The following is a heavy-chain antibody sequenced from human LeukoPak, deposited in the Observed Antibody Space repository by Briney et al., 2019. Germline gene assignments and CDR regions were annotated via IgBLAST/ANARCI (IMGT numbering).Heavy chain of an antibody. J-gene: IGHJ6*04. CDR2: IISSSNTI. V-gene: IGHV3-48*01. D-gene: IGHD3-10*01. CDR3: ARAVGHGSGSPRMDV. CDR1: GFTFSTHS. Sequence: PGGSLRLSCAVSGFTFSTHSMNWVRQAPGKGLEWVSYIISSSNTIYYADSVKGRFTISRDNAKNSLYLQINRLRAEDTAVYYCARAVGHGSGSPRMDVWGKGTTVTVSS.